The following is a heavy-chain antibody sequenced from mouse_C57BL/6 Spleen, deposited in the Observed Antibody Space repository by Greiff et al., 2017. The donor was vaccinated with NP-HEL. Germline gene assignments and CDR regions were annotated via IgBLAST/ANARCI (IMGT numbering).Heavy chain of an antibody. V-gene: IGHV1-54*01. D-gene: IGHD1-1*01. CDR2: INPGSGGT. J-gene: IGHJ4*01. CDR1: GYAFTNYL. Sequence: QVQLQQSGAELVRPGTSVKVSCKASGYAFTNYLIEWVKQRPGQGLEWIGVINPGSGGTNYNEKFKGKATLTADKSSSTAYMQLSSLTSEDSAVYFCARGITTVGYAMDYWGQGTSVTVSS. CDR3: ARGITTVGYAMDY.